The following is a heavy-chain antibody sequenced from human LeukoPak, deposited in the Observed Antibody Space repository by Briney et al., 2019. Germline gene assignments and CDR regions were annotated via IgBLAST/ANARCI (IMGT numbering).Heavy chain of an antibody. CDR2: IYYSGST. CDR3: VRAIVGATWVFDY. V-gene: IGHV4-59*01. D-gene: IGHD1-26*01. J-gene: IGHJ4*02. CDR1: GGSISSYY. Sequence: SETLSLTCTVSGGSISSYYWSWIRQPPGKGLEWIGYIYYSGSTNYNPSLKSRVTISVDTSKNQFSLKLSSVTAADTAVYYCVRAIVGATWVFDYWGQGTLVTVSS.